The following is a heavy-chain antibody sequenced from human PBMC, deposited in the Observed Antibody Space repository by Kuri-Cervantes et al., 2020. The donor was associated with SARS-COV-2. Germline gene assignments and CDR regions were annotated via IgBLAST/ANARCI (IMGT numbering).Heavy chain of an antibody. D-gene: IGHD3-10*01. Sequence: LSLTCAASGFTFSNAWMSWVRQAPGKGLEWVGRIKSKTDGGTTDYAAPVKGRFTISRDDSKNTLYLQMNSLRAEDTAVYYCAKGNPPSYYYGSGSYYGAVGYYYYGMDVWGQGTTVTVSS. CDR1: GFTFSNAW. CDR2: IKSKTDGGTT. V-gene: IGHV3-15*01. CDR3: AKGNPPSYYYGSGSYYGAVGYYYYGMDV. J-gene: IGHJ6*02.